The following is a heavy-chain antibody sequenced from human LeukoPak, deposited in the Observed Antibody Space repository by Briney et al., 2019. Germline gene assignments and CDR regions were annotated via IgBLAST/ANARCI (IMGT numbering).Heavy chain of an antibody. D-gene: IGHD4-17*01. Sequence: GGSLRLSCAASGLTFSSHWMHWVRQAPGKGLVWVSRITNDGSSTTYADSVKGRFTISRDNSKNTLYLQMNSLRAEDTAVYYCARCYGDYVFDYWGQGTLVTVSS. CDR1: GLTFSSHW. CDR3: ARCYGDYVFDY. J-gene: IGHJ4*02. CDR2: ITNDGSST. V-gene: IGHV3-74*01.